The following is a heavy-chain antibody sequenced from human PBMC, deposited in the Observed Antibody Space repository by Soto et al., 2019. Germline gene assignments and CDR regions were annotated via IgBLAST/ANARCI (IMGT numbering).Heavy chain of an antibody. CDR1: GYTFTNYG. D-gene: IGHD3-9*01. CDR2: IGGYKGNT. CDR3: ARDPPHLRYFDWLPFDY. Sequence: VASVKVSCKASGYTFTNYGVSWVRQAPGQGLEWMGWIGGYKGNTNYAQKLQGRVTLTTDTSTSTAYMELNSLRAEDTAVYYCARDPPHLRYFDWLPFDYWGQGTLVTVSS. V-gene: IGHV1-18*01. J-gene: IGHJ4*02.